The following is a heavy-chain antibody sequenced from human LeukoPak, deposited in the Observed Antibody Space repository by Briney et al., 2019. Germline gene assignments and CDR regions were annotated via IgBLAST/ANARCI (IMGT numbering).Heavy chain of an antibody. CDR2: ISAYNGNT. Sequence: GQXXXWXGWISAYNGNTNYAQKLQGRVTMTTDTSTSTAYMELRSLRSDDTAVYYCARDIGSGWPLGRDYWGQGTLVTVSS. J-gene: IGHJ4*02. D-gene: IGHD6-19*01. V-gene: IGHV1-18*01. CDR3: ARDIGSGWPLGRDY.